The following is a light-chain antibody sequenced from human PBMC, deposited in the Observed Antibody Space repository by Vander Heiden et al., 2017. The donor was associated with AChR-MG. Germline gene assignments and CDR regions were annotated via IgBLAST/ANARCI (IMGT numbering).Light chain of an antibody. V-gene: IGKV1-33*01. CDR2: DAS. CDR1: QDISNY. J-gene: IGKJ2*01. Sequence: DIQMTQSPSSLSASVGDRVTITCQASQDISNYLNWYQQKPGKAPKLLIYDASNLETGVPSRFSGSGSETDFTFTISSLQPEDIATYYCQQYDNVPYTFGQGTTLEIK. CDR3: QQYDNVPYT.